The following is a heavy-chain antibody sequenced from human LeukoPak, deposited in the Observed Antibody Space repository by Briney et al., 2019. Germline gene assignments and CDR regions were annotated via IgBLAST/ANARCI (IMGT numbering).Heavy chain of an antibody. Sequence: PGGSLRLFCEASGFTFNSYAMRWVRQVPGKGLQWVAFIRYDGSDKYYADSVKGRFTISRDNSKNTLYLQLNSLIPDDMAVYYCARGYGKNYLNYWGQGTLVTVST. J-gene: IGHJ4*02. CDR1: GFTFNSYA. D-gene: IGHD5-18*01. CDR2: IRYDGSDK. CDR3: ARGYGKNYLNY. V-gene: IGHV3-30*02.